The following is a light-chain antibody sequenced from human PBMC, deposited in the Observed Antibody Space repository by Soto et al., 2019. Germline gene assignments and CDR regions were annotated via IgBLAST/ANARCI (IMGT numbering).Light chain of an antibody. Sequence: QAVVTQESSLTVSPGGTVTLTCGSSTGPVTSGHYPYWFQQRPGQAPKTLIYDTSSKHSWTPARLSGSLLGGRAALTLAGAQPEDEADYYCLLSFSDGRGIFGGGTKLTVL. CDR3: LLSFSDGRGI. CDR2: DTS. CDR1: TGPVTSGHY. J-gene: IGLJ2*01. V-gene: IGLV7-46*01.